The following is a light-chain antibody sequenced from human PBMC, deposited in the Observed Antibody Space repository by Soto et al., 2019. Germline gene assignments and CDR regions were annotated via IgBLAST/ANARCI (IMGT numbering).Light chain of an antibody. V-gene: IGLV2-11*01. CDR3: CSYAGSRYV. CDR2: DVS. Sequence: QSALTQPRSVSGSPGQSVTISCTGTSSDVGGYNYVSWYQQHPGKAPKLMIYDVSKRPSGVPDRFSGSKSGNTASLTISGRQAADEADYYCCSYAGSRYVFGTGTKLTVL. J-gene: IGLJ1*01. CDR1: SSDVGGYNY.